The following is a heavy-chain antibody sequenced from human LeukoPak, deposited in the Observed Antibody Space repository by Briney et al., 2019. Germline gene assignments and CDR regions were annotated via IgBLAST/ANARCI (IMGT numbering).Heavy chain of an antibody. V-gene: IGHV3-21*01. J-gene: IGHJ6*04. CDR1: GFTVSSNY. CDR2: ISSSSSYI. D-gene: IGHD3-10*02. Sequence: GGSLRLSCAASGFTVSSNYMSWVRQAPGKGLEWVSSISSSSSYIYYADSVKGRFTISRDNARNSLYLQMNSLRAEDTAVYYCAELGITMIGGVWGKGTTVTISS. CDR3: AELGITMIGGV.